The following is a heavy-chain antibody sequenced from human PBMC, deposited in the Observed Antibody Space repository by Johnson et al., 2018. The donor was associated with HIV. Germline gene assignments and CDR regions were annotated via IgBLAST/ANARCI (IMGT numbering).Heavy chain of an antibody. Sequence: VQLVESGGGLIQPGGSLRLSCAASGFTVSSNYMSWVRQAPGKGLEWVSVIYSGGSTYYADSVKGRFTISRDNSKNTLYLQMNSLRAEDTAVYYCARDTRYCTKGGCRNRDAFDIWGQGTMVTVSS. D-gene: IGHD2-8*01. CDR2: IYSGGST. J-gene: IGHJ3*02. CDR1: GFTVSSNY. V-gene: IGHV3-53*01. CDR3: ARDTRYCTKGGCRNRDAFDI.